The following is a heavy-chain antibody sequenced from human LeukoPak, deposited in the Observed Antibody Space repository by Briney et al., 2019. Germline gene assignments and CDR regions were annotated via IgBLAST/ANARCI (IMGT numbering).Heavy chain of an antibody. Sequence: SETLSLTCTVSGGSISSGDYYWSWIRQPPGKGLEWIGYIYYSGSTYYNPSLKSRVTISVDTSKNQFSLRLSSVTAADTAVYYCARTFSGTDAFDIWGQGTMVAVSS. CDR2: IYYSGST. CDR3: ARTFSGTDAFDI. V-gene: IGHV4-30-4*08. CDR1: GGSISSGDYY. D-gene: IGHD3-10*01. J-gene: IGHJ3*02.